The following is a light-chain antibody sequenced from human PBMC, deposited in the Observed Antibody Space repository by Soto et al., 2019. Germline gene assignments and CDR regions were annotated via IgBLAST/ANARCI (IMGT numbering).Light chain of an antibody. J-gene: IGLJ3*02. V-gene: IGLV2-14*01. CDR3: SSFTSINTWV. CDR1: SSDVGGYNY. CDR2: EVS. Sequence: QSALTRPASVSGSPGQSITISCTGTSSDVGGYNYVSWYQQHPGKAPKLMIYEVSNRPSGVSNRFSGSKSGNTASLTISGCQAEDVAYYYSSSFTSINTWVFGCGTKLTVL.